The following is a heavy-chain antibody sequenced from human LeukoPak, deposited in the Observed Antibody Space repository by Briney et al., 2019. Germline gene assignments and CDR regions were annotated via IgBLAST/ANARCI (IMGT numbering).Heavy chain of an antibody. CDR3: AKDIQLST. CDR1: GFNFRDAA. CDR2: ISFSGDNS. Sequence: GGSLRLSCAASGFNFRDAAMTWVRQAPGKGLEWVALISFSGDNSYYADSVKGRFSVSRDNSENTLSLQMNSLRVEDTARYYCAKDIQLSTWGLGTIVTVSS. J-gene: IGHJ3*01. V-gene: IGHV3-23*01. D-gene: IGHD5-24*01.